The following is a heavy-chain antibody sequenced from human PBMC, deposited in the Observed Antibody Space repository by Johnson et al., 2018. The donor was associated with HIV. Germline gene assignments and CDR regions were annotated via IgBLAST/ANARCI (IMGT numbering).Heavy chain of an antibody. D-gene: IGHD6-13*01. CDR1: GFTFSSYA. V-gene: IGHV3-30*04. CDR3: AREIIAAADDI. J-gene: IGHJ3*02. CDR2: ISYDGSNK. Sequence: QVQLVESGGGVVQPGRSLRLSCAASGFTFSSYAMHWVRQAPGKGLEWVAVISYDGSNKYYADSVKGRFTISRDNAKNSLYLQMNSMRAEDTAVYYCAREIIAAADDIWGQGTMVTVSS.